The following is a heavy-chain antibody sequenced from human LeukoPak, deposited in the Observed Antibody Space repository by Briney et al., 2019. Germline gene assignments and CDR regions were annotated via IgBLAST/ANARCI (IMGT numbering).Heavy chain of an antibody. CDR2: ISSSSSYI. CDR3: ARDLGSSSIRTDY. V-gene: IGHV3-21*01. CDR1: GFTFSSYS. Sequence: GSLRLSCAASGFTFSSYSMNWVRQAPGKGLEWVSSISSSSSYIYYADSVKGRFTISRDNAKNSLYLQMNSLRAEDTAVYYCARDLGSSSIRTDYWGQGTLVTVSS. J-gene: IGHJ4*02. D-gene: IGHD6-6*01.